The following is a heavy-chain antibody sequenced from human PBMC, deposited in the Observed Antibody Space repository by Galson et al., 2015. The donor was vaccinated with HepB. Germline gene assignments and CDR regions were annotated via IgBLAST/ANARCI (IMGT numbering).Heavy chain of an antibody. D-gene: IGHD3/OR15-3a*01. Sequence: SLRLSCAASGFTFSSFSMSWVRQAPGKGLEWVSYISGSGSTIYYADSVKGRFTISRDNAENSLYLQMNSLRDEDTAVYYCARRWTTEDYWGQGTLVTVSS. CDR2: ISGSGSTI. V-gene: IGHV3-48*02. CDR1: GFTFSSFS. J-gene: IGHJ4*02. CDR3: ARRWTTEDY.